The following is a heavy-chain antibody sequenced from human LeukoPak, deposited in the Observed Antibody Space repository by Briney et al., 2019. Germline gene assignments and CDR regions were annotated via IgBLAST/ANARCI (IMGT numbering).Heavy chain of an antibody. CDR2: IYYSGST. D-gene: IGHD3-10*01. CDR1: GGSISSYY. V-gene: IGHV4-59*01. Sequence: SETLSLTCTVSGGSISSYYWSWIRQPPGKGLEWIGYIYYSGSTNYNPSLKSRVTISVDTSKNQFSLKLSSVIAADTAVYYCARVGLDDAFDIWGQGTMVTVSS. CDR3: ARVGLDDAFDI. J-gene: IGHJ3*02.